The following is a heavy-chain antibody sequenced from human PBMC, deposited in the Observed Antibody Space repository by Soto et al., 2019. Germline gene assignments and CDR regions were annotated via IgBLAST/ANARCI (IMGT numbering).Heavy chain of an antibody. CDR1: GGSVSSYY. Sequence: PSETLSLTCTVTGGSVSSYYWSWIRQPPGKGLEWIGYIYYSGSTNYNPSLKSRVTISVDTSKNQFSLKLSSVTAADTAVYYCARGGRAVRPLFNYYYYYMDVWGKGTTVTVSS. D-gene: IGHD6-6*01. J-gene: IGHJ6*03. CDR2: IYYSGST. CDR3: ARGGRAVRPLFNYYYYYMDV. V-gene: IGHV4-59*02.